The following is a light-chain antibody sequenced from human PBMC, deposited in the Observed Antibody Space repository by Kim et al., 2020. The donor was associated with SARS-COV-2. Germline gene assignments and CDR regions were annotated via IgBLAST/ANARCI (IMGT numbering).Light chain of an antibody. CDR3: CSYAGTWV. Sequence: STGQSITMSCTGTSSDIGSYNRVSWYQQFPGKAPKLMIYEVDKRPSGVSDRFSGSKSGNTASLTISGLQAEDESDYYCCSYAGTWVFGGGTQLTVL. CDR1: SSDIGSYNR. CDR2: EVD. J-gene: IGLJ3*02. V-gene: IGLV2-23*02.